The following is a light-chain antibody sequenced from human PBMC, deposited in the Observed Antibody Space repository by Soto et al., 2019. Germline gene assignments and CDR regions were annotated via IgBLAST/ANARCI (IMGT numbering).Light chain of an antibody. CDR2: DAS. CDR3: QQYDSLPLT. Sequence: DIQMTQSPPSLSASVGDRVTITCQASEHINNYLNWYQQIPGKAPKLLIYDASNLASGAPSRFSGSGSGTAFTLAISGLQPDDVATHYCQQYDSLPLTFGGGTKVEIK. V-gene: IGKV1-33*01. CDR1: EHINNY. J-gene: IGKJ4*01.